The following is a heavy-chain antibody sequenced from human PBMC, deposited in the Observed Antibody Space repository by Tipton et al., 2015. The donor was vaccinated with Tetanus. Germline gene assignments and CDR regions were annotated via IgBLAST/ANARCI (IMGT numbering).Heavy chain of an antibody. V-gene: IGHV4-31*03. CDR1: GGSIGSGGNY. CDR2: IYYSGST. D-gene: IGHD6-13*01. J-gene: IGHJ5*02. Sequence: LRLSCTVSGGSIGSGGNYWSWIRQHPGKGLEWIGNIYYSGSTYYNPFLKSRVTISVDTSTNQFSLKLSPVTAADTAVYYCAKVPWEGVYANWFDPWGQGTLVTVSS. CDR3: AKVPWEGVYANWFDP.